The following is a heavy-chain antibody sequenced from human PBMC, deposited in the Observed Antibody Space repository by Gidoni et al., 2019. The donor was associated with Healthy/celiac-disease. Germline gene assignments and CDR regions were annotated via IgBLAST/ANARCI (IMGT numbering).Heavy chain of an antibody. Sequence: EVQLVESGGGLVQPGRSLRLSCTASGFTFDDYAMSWVRQAPGKGLEWVGFIRSKAYGGTTEYAASVKGRFTISRDDSKSIAYLQMNSLKTEDTAVYYCTPEPRGTFYYDSSGYYNYFDYWGQGTLVTVSS. V-gene: IGHV3-49*04. CDR2: IRSKAYGGTT. CDR1: GFTFDDYA. D-gene: IGHD3-22*01. CDR3: TPEPRGTFYYDSSGYYNYFDY. J-gene: IGHJ4*02.